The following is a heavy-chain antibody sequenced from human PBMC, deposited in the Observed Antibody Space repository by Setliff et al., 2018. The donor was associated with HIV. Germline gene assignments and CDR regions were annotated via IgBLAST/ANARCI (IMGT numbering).Heavy chain of an antibody. V-gene: IGHV5-51*01. D-gene: IGHD4-17*01. CDR1: GYSFTSYW. CDR3: ARGVTTSHYYYGMDV. J-gene: IGHJ6*02. Sequence: GESLTISCKGSGYSFTSYWIGWVRQMPGKGLEWMGIIYPGDSDTRYSPSFQGQVTISADKSISTAYLQWSSLKASDTAMYYCARGVTTSHYYYGMDVWGQGTTVTVSS. CDR2: IYPGDSDT.